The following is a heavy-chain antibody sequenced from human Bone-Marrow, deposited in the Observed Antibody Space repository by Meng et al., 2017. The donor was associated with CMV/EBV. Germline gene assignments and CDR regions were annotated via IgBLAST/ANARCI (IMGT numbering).Heavy chain of an antibody. J-gene: IGHJ4*02. V-gene: IGHV4-34*01. CDR3: ARASNYDCWSGYYTGGIFDY. CDR2: INHSGGT. Sequence: SETLSLTCAVYGGSFSGYYWSWIRQPPGKGLEWIGEINHSGGTNYNPSRNSRVTISVDTSKNQFSLKLMSVTAADTAVYYCARASNYDCWSGYYTGGIFDYWGQGTLVTVSS. D-gene: IGHD3-3*01. CDR1: GGSFSGYY.